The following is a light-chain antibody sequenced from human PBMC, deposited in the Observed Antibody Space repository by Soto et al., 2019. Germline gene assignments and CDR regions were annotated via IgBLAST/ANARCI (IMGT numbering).Light chain of an antibody. J-gene: IGLJ3*02. CDR2: LNSDGSH. CDR1: SGHSSYA. Sequence: QLVLTQSPSASASLGASVKLTCTLSSGHSSYAIAWHQQQPEKGPRYLMKLNSDGSHSKGDGIPDRFSGSSSGAERYLTIPGLQSEDEADYYCQTWGTGIVFGGGTKVTVL. CDR3: QTWGTGIV. V-gene: IGLV4-69*01.